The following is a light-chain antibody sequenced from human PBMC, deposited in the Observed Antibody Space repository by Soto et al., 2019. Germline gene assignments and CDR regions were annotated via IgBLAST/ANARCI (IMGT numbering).Light chain of an antibody. CDR2: AAA. V-gene: IGKV1-39*01. CDR1: ESIARH. J-gene: IGKJ5*01. Sequence: DIQMTQSPSSLSASVGDRVTMTCRASESIARHLNWYQQKPGKAPKLLIYAAASLQNGVPSRFRGGGSGTDFTLTISNLQPEDFATYYCQQTYTALSITFGQGTRLEI. CDR3: QQTYTALSIT.